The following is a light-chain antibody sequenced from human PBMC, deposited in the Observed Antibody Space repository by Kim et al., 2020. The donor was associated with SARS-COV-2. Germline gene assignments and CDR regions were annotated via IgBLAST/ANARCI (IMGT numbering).Light chain of an antibody. CDR2: GAS. V-gene: IGKV3-20*01. CDR3: QQYGSSQT. CDR1: QSVSSSY. J-gene: IGKJ1*01. Sequence: LSPGERATLSCRASQSVSSSYLAWYQQKPGQGPRLLIYGASSRATGIPDRFSGSGSGTDFNRTISRLEPEDFAVYYCQQYGSSQTFGQGTKVDIK.